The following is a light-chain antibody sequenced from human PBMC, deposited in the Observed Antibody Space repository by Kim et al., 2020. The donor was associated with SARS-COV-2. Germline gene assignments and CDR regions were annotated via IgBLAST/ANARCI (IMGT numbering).Light chain of an antibody. CDR3: SAWDSSLNAWV. J-gene: IGLJ3*02. Sequence: HTTTLTWTGNKNKVGNQGAAWRQQHQGHPPKLLSYRNNNRPSGISERFSASRSGDTASLTITGLQPEDETDYYCSAWDSSLNAWVFGGGTQLTVL. CDR2: RNN. CDR1: KNKVGNQG. V-gene: IGLV10-54*04.